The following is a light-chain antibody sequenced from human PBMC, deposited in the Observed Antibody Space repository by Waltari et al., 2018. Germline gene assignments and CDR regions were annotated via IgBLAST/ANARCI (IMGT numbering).Light chain of an antibody. CDR2: DVS. J-gene: IGLJ1*01. V-gene: IGLV2-14*03. CDR3: SSYSISSNYYV. CDR1: TSDIGYYQY. Sequence: QSALTQPASVSGSPGQSITIPCTGTTSDIGYYQYVSWYQQHPGKAPKLIIYDVSHRPSGVSDRFSGSKSGNTASLTISGLRAEDEADYHCSSYSISSNYYVFGTGTTVTVL.